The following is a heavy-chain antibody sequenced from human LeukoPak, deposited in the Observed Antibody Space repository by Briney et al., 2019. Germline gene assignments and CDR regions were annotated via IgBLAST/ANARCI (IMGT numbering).Heavy chain of an antibody. Sequence: SGPTLVKPSETLSLTCTVSGGSLSSYSWSWIRQPPGKGLEWIGYIYYSGSTNYNPSLKSRVTISVDTSKNQFSLKLSSVTAADTAVYYCAREGKIVGARSYGMDVWGQGTTVTVSS. CDR2: IYYSGST. V-gene: IGHV4-59*01. CDR3: AREGKIVGARSYGMDV. J-gene: IGHJ6*02. D-gene: IGHD1-26*01. CDR1: GGSLSSYS.